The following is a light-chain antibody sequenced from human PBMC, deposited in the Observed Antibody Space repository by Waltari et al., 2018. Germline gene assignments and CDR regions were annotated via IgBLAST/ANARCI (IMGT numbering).Light chain of an antibody. J-gene: IGKJ1*01. CDR1: QSISSW. CDR2: NVS. V-gene: IGKV1-5*03. CDR3: QQYSTYPWT. Sequence: DLQMTQSPSTLSAYVGDRVTLFCRASQSISSWLAWYQQRPGEAPNLLIYNVSNLGTEVPSRFRGSGSGTLFTLTISSLQPDDFATYSCQQYSTYPWTFGQGTKVEI.